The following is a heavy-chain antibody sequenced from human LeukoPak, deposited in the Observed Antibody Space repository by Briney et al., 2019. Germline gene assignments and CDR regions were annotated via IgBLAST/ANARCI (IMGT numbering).Heavy chain of an antibody. J-gene: IGHJ5*02. CDR3: AKDLPGAVTTWGANWFDP. D-gene: IGHD4-17*01. Sequence: QAGGSLRLSCAASGFTFSSYAMSWVRQAPGKGLEWVSAISGSGGSTYYADSVKGRFTISRDNSKNTLYLQMNSLRAEDTAVYYCAKDLPGAVTTWGANWFDPWGQGTLVTVSS. V-gene: IGHV3-23*01. CDR1: GFTFSSYA. CDR2: ISGSGGST.